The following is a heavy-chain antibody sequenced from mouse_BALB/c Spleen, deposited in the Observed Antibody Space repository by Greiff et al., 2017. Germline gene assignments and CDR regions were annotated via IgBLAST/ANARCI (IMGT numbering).Heavy chain of an antibody. CDR2: ISSGGSYT. Sequence: EVQGVESGGGLVKPGGSLKLSCAASGFTFSSYAMSWVRQTPEKRLEWVATISSGGSYTYYPDSVKGRFTISRDNAKNTLYLQMSSLRSEDTAMYYCARPNWDVGYFDVWGAGTTVTVSS. V-gene: IGHV5-9-3*01. J-gene: IGHJ1*01. D-gene: IGHD4-1*02. CDR1: GFTFSSYA. CDR3: ARPNWDVGYFDV.